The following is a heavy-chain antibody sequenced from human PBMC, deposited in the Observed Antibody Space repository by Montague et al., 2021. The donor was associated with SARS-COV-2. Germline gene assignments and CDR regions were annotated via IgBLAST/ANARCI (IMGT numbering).Heavy chain of an antibody. D-gene: IGHD1-26*01. J-gene: IGHJ3*02. CDR3: ARVKWELSVGNVFDI. CDR1: GGSVSGSSYY. V-gene: IGHV4-39*01. CDR2: IYHSGNT. Sequence: SETLSLTCTVSGGSVSGSSYYWAWKRQPPGKGLEWIVSIYHSGNTFYNPSLKIRVSMSVDTSKNQFSLKLSPVTAADTAMYYCARVKWELSVGNVFDIWGQGTMVTVSS.